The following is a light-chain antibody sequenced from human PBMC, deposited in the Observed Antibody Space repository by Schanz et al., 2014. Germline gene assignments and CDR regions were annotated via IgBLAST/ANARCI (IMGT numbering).Light chain of an antibody. J-gene: IGLJ2*01. CDR2: DVS. Sequence: QSALTQPRSVSGSPGQSVTISCTGTSSDVGGYNYVSWYQQHPGKVPKLMIYDVSNRPSGVSNRFSGSKSGNTASLTISGLQAEDEADYYCTSYTSSSTPVVFGGGAKLTVL. CDR3: TSYTSSSTPVV. CDR1: SSDVGGYNY. V-gene: IGLV2-14*01.